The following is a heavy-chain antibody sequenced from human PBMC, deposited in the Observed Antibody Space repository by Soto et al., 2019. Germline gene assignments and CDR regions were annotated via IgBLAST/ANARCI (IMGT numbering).Heavy chain of an antibody. V-gene: IGHV4-59*01. CDR1: GGSMSEYF. CDR3: ARDGYDGSGSPYPAY. CDR2: VYYLGST. J-gene: IGHJ4*02. D-gene: IGHD3-10*01. Sequence: SETLSLTCTVSGGSMSEYFWSWIRRSPGKGLEWIGYVYYLGSTDYNPSLKSRVTISVDTSKRQFSLKLSSVTAADTAVYYCARDGYDGSGSPYPAYWGPGAQVTVSS.